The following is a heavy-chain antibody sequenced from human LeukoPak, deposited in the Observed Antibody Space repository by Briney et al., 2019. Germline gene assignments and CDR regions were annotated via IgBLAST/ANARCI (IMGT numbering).Heavy chain of an antibody. V-gene: IGHV3-7*01. D-gene: IGHD3-22*01. CDR1: GFTFSSYW. J-gene: IGHJ4*02. CDR2: IKQDGSEK. CDR3: AREGGGYALDY. Sequence: PGGSLRLSCAASGFTFSSYWMSWVRQAPGKGLEWVANIKQDGSEKYYVDSVKGRFTISRDNAKNSLYLQMNRLRGEDTTVYYCAREGGGYALDYWGQGTLVTVSS.